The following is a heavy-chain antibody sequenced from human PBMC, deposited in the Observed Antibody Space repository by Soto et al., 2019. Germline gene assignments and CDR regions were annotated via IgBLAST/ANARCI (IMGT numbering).Heavy chain of an antibody. J-gene: IGHJ4*02. CDR2: IIPIFGTA. CDR1: GGTFSSYS. D-gene: IGHD1-26*01. CDR3: ARDGGRHSGGIDY. V-gene: IGHV1-69*01. Sequence: QVQLVQSGAEVKKPGSSVKVSCKASGGTFSSYSINWVRQAPGQGLEWMGEIIPIFGTATYAQKFQGRVTITADESTSTAYMELSSLRSEDMAVYYCARDGGRHSGGIDYWGQGPLVTVSS.